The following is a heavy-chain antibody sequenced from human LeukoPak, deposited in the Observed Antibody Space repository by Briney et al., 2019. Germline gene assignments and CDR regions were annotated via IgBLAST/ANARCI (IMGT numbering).Heavy chain of an antibody. CDR1: GYSFSNYW. J-gene: IGHJ4*02. CDR3: ARLPAGSTGWPDY. CDR2: IYPAQSNT. V-gene: IGHV5-51*01. D-gene: IGHD6-19*01. Sequence: GESLKISCKGSGYSFSNYWIGWVRQMPGKGLEWMGIIYPAQSNTRYSPSFQGQVTTSADKSISSAYLQWSSLKASDTAMYYCARLPAGSTGWPDYWGQGTLVTVSS.